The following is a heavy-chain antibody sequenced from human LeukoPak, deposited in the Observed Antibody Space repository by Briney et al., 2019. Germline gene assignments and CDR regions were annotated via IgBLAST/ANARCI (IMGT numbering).Heavy chain of an antibody. CDR2: IYTTGSS. V-gene: IGHV4-61*02. CDR1: GGSISGINYY. CDR3: ARVSPSGVWDV. Sequence: PLETLSLTCTVSGGSISGINYYWTWIRQPAGKGLEWIGRIYTTGSSNYNPSLKSRVTISVDTSNNQFSLKLSSVTAADTAVYYCARVSPSGVWDVWGQGTTVTVSS. D-gene: IGHD3-10*01. J-gene: IGHJ6*02.